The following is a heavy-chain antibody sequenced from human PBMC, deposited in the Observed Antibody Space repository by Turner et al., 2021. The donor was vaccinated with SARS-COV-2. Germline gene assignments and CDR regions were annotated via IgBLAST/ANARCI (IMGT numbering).Heavy chain of an antibody. CDR1: GYTLTELS. D-gene: IGHD6-13*01. CDR3: ATAPPIAAAGRWFDP. J-gene: IGHJ5*02. V-gene: IGHV1-24*01. Sequence: QVPLVQSRAEVKKTGASVKVSRTVSGYTLTELSMHWVRQAPGKGLEWMGGIDPEDGETIYAQKFQGRVTMTEDTSTDTAYMELSSLRCEDTAVYYCATAPPIAAAGRWFDPWGQGTLVTVSS. CDR2: IDPEDGET.